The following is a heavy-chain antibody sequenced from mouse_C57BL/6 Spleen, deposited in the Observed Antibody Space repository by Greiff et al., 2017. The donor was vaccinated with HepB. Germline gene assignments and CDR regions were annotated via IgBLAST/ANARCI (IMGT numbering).Heavy chain of an antibody. Sequence: QVQLKESGPGLVQPSQSLSITCTVSGFSLTSYGVHWVRQSPGKGLEWLGVIWRGGSTDYNAAFMSRLSITKDNSKSQVFFKMNSLQADDTAIYYCALNGDSSGAWFAYWGQGTLVTVSA. V-gene: IGHV2-5*01. J-gene: IGHJ3*01. CDR2: IWRGGST. CDR1: GFSLTSYG. CDR3: ALNGDSSGAWFAY. D-gene: IGHD3-2*02.